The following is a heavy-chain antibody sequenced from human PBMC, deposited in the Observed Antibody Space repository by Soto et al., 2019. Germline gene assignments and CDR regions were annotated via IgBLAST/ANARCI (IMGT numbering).Heavy chain of an antibody. CDR3: ARGDGQKAARPYYYYGMDV. Sequence: PGGSLRLSCAASGFTFSSYAMHWVRQAPGKGLEWVAVISYDGSNKYYADSVKGRFTISRDNSKNTLYLQMNSLRAEDTAVYYCARGDGQKAARPYYYYGMDVWGQGTTVTVSS. D-gene: IGHD6-6*01. J-gene: IGHJ6*02. CDR2: ISYDGSNK. V-gene: IGHV3-30-3*01. CDR1: GFTFSSYA.